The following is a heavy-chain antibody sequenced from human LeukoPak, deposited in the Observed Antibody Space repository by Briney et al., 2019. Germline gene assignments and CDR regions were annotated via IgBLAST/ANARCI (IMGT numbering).Heavy chain of an antibody. D-gene: IGHD5-12*01. CDR1: GFTFISYA. Sequence: GGSLRLSCAASGFTFISYAMSWVRQAPGKGLEWVSTISGSSGTTYYADSVKGRFTISRDNSKNTLYLQMNSLRADDTAVYYCAKELEVSNSGSAFDCWGQGTLVTVSS. J-gene: IGHJ4*02. CDR2: ISGSSGTT. CDR3: AKELEVSNSGSAFDC. V-gene: IGHV3-23*01.